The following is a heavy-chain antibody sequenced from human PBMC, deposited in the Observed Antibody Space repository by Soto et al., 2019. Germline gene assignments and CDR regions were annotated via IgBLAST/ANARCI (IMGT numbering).Heavy chain of an antibody. CDR1: GFTFSSYA. V-gene: IGHV3-48*04. CDR3: ASSDYGPPYFDY. Sequence: GGSLRLSCAASGFTFSSYAMHWVRQAPGKGLEWVSVICYSGSTIYYADSVKGRFTISRDNAKNSLYLQMNSLRAEDTAVYYCASSDYGPPYFDYWGQGTQVTVSS. D-gene: IGHD4-17*01. J-gene: IGHJ4*02. CDR2: ICYSGSTI.